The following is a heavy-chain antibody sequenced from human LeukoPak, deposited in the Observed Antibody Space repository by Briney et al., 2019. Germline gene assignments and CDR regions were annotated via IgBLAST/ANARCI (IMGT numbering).Heavy chain of an antibody. Sequence: SETLSLTFTVSGGSISSYYWSWIRQPPGKGLEWIGYIYYSGSTNYNPSLKSRVTISVDTSKNQFSLKLSSVTAADTAVYYCARAAAADWIDYWGQGTLVTVSS. CDR1: GGSISSYY. J-gene: IGHJ4*02. CDR2: IYYSGST. CDR3: ARAAAADWIDY. V-gene: IGHV4-59*01. D-gene: IGHD6-13*01.